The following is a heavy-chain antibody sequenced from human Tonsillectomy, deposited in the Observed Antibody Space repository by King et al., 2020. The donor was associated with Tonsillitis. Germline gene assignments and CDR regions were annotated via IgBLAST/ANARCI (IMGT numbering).Heavy chain of an antibody. CDR2: IIPILGIA. D-gene: IGHD2-15*01. CDR1: GGTFSSYA. Sequence: VQLVQSGAEVKKPGSSVKVSCKASGGTFSSYAISWVRQAPGQGLEWMGRIIPILGIANYAQKFQGRVTITADKSTSTAYMELSSLRSEDTAVYYCARSQCVCSGGSCSTGYFDYWGQGTLVTVSS. V-gene: IGHV1-69*09. J-gene: IGHJ4*02. CDR3: ARSQCVCSGGSCSTGYFDY.